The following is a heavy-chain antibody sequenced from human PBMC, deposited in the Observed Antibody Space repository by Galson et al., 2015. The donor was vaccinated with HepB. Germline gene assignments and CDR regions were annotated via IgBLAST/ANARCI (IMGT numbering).Heavy chain of an antibody. CDR2: INPNSGGT. CDR3: ARGSAAAAAGNWFDP. J-gene: IGHJ5*02. CDR1: GYTFTGYY. D-gene: IGHD6-13*01. Sequence: SVKVSCKASGYTFTGYYMHWVRQAPGQGLEWMGRINPNSGGTNYAQKFQGRVTMTRDTSISTAYMELSRLRSDDTAVYYCARGSAAAAAGNWFDPWGQGTLVTVSS. V-gene: IGHV1-2*06.